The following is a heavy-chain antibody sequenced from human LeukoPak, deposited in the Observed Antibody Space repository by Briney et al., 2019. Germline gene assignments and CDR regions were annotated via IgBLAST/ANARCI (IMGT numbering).Heavy chain of an antibody. CDR1: GYTLTELS. Sequence: ASVKVSCKVSGYTLTELSMHWVRQAPGKGLEWMGGFDPEDGETIYAQKFQGRVTMTEDTSTDTAHMELSSLRSEDTAVYYCATHSGWYPYYFDYWGQGTLVTVSS. D-gene: IGHD6-19*01. CDR2: FDPEDGET. J-gene: IGHJ4*02. V-gene: IGHV1-24*01. CDR3: ATHSGWYPYYFDY.